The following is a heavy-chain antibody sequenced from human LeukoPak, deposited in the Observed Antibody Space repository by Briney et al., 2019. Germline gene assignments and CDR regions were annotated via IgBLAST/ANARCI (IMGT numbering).Heavy chain of an antibody. CDR3: ARATGDYVYFHFFDY. V-gene: IGHV1-2*02. CDR1: GYTFTGYY. D-gene: IGHD4-17*01. CDR2: INPNSGGT. Sequence: ASVKVSCKASGYTFTGYYMHWVRQAPGQGLEWMGWINPNSGGTNYAQKFQGRVTMTRDTSISTAYMELSRLRSDDTAVYYCARATGDYVYFHFFDYWGQGTLVTVSS. J-gene: IGHJ4*02.